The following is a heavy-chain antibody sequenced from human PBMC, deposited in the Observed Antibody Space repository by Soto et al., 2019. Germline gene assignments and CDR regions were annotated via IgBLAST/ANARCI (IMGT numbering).Heavy chain of an antibody. V-gene: IGHV1-3*01. D-gene: IGHD3-22*01. CDR1: GYTFSDYA. CDR2: LHAGNGNT. CDR3: ARSGYYYDSSGYTTPFDY. J-gene: IGHJ4*02. Sequence: ASVKVSCKASGYTFSDYAIHWVRQAPGQSLEWMGWLHAGNGNTNYAQKLQGRVTMTTDTSTSTAYMELSSLRSEDTAVYYCARSGYYYDSSGYTTPFDYWGQGALDTVSS.